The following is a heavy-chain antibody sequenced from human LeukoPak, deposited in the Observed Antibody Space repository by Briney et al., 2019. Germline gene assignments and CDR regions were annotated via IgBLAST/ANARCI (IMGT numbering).Heavy chain of an antibody. V-gene: IGHV4-38-2*02. Sequence: SETLSLTCTVSGYSISSGYYWGWVRQPPGKGLEWIANLYHSGSTYYNPSLKSRVTISVDTSKNQFSLKLSSVTAADTAVYYCARHVGFITMVRGVINNNWFDPWGQGTLVTVSS. D-gene: IGHD3-10*01. CDR1: GYSISSGYY. CDR2: LYHSGST. J-gene: IGHJ5*02. CDR3: ARHVGFITMVRGVINNNWFDP.